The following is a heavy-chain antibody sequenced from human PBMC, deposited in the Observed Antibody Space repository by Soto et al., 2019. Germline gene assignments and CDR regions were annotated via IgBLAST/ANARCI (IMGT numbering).Heavy chain of an antibody. D-gene: IGHD1-26*01. CDR1: GFTFSSYA. CDR2: ISYDGSNK. V-gene: IGHV3-30-3*01. CDR3: ARDLHSRGSYDYYYGMDV. J-gene: IGHJ6*02. Sequence: HPEGSLRLSCAASGFTFSSYAMNWVRQAPGKGLEWVAVISYDGSNKYYADSVKGRFTISRDNSKKILYLQMNNLRAEDTAVYYCARDLHSRGSYDYYYGMDVWGQGTTVTVSS.